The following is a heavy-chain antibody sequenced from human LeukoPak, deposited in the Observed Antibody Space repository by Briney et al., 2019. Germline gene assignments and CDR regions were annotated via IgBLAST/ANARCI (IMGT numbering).Heavy chain of an antibody. D-gene: IGHD2-15*01. CDR1: GFTFSSYG. CDR2: MYYDGISK. J-gene: IGHJ4*02. V-gene: IGHV3-33*01. CDR3: ARDYYCSGGSCLYFDY. Sequence: PGRSLRLSCAASGFTFSSYGMHWVRQAPGKGLEWVAVMYYDGISKYYADSVKGRFTISRGNSKNTLYLQMNSLRVEDTAVYYCARDYYCSGGSCLYFDYWGQGTLVTVSS.